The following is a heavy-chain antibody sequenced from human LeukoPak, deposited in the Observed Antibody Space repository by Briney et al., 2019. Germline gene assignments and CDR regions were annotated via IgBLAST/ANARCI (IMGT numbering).Heavy chain of an antibody. CDR1: GGSISSGGYS. Sequence: SETLSLTCAVSGGSISSGGYSWSWIRQPPGKGLEWIGYIYYSGSTYYNPSLKSRVTISVDTSKNQFSLKLSSVTAADTAVYYCARGVNYYDSSGYLFDYWGQGTLVTVSS. CDR3: ARGVNYYDSSGYLFDY. CDR2: IYYSGST. V-gene: IGHV4-30-4*07. D-gene: IGHD3-22*01. J-gene: IGHJ4*02.